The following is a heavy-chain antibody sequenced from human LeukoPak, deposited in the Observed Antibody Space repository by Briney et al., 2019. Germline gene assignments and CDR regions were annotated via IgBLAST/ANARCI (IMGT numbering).Heavy chain of an antibody. Sequence: ASVKVSCKVSGYTFTSYGISWVRQAPGQGLEWMGWISAYNGNTNYAQKLQGRVTMTTDTSTSTAYMELRSLRSDDTAVYYCARSTIAYCSSTSCYLSTVDYWGQGTLVTVSS. CDR3: ARSTIAYCSSTSCYLSTVDY. CDR1: GYTFTSYG. V-gene: IGHV1-18*01. J-gene: IGHJ4*02. CDR2: ISAYNGNT. D-gene: IGHD2-2*01.